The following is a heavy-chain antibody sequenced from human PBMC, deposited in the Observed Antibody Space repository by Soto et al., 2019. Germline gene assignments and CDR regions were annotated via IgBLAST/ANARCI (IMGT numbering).Heavy chain of an antibody. J-gene: IGHJ4*02. Sequence: VQLVESGGGVVQPGRSLRLSCAASGFTFSDYAMHWVRQAPGKGLEWVAVVSHDGRNTHYADSVKGRFTISRDSSKKTATLAPTSLWPEVTAGYYCAKGRRQWPVTSDLNYGGQGAVATVSS. CDR2: VSHDGRNT. D-gene: IGHD6-19*01. CDR3: AKGRRQWPVTSDLNY. V-gene: IGHV3-30*18. CDR1: GFTFSDYA.